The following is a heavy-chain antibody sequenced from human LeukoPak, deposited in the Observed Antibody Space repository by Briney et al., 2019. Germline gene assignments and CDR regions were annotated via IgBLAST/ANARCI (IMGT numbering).Heavy chain of an antibody. D-gene: IGHD1-14*01. Sequence: GGSLRLSCAASGFTFRNHWMHWVRHAPEKGLGWVSRIKSDGSITTYADSVKDRFTISRDNAKSTLYLQMNSLRGEDTAVYYCTRDAAGLDYWGQGTLVTVSS. CDR3: TRDAAGLDY. CDR1: GFTFRNHW. V-gene: IGHV3-74*01. CDR2: IKSDGSIT. J-gene: IGHJ4*02.